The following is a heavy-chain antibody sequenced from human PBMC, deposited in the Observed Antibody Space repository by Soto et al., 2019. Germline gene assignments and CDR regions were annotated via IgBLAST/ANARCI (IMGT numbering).Heavy chain of an antibody. V-gene: IGHV4-34*01. J-gene: IGHJ3*02. CDR2: INHSGST. Sequence: AETLSLTCAVYGGSFSGYYWSWIRQPPGKGLEWIGEINHSGSTNYNPYLKSRVTISVDASKNQFSLKLSSVTAADTAVYYCARGGYYYDSSGYPSSDAFDIWGQGTMVTVSS. CDR1: GGSFSGYY. CDR3: ARGGYYYDSSGYPSSDAFDI. D-gene: IGHD3-22*01.